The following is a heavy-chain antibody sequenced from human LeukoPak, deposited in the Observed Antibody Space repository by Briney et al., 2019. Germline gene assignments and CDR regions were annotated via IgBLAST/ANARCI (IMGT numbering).Heavy chain of an antibody. CDR1: GFSFSSYG. J-gene: IGHJ4*02. Sequence: GGSLRLSCAASGFSFSSYGMNWVRQAPGQGLEWVAFISHDGNDKDYADSVKGRFTISRDNSKNTLYVQMNSLRAEDTAMYYCAKSKTYGDFGYFDYWGQGILVTVPS. V-gene: IGHV3-30*18. CDR3: AKSKTYGDFGYFDY. D-gene: IGHD4-17*01. CDR2: ISHDGNDK.